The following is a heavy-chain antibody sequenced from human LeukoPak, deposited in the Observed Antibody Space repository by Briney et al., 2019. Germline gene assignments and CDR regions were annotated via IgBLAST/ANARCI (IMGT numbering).Heavy chain of an antibody. Sequence: ASVNVSCKTSGYTFATFGVSWERQAPGQGFEWMGWISAYNGDTDYARNFQGRVTLTTDTSTSTAYMELRSLRSDDTAVYYCARSGDGNWFDPWGQGTLVIVSS. D-gene: IGHD4-17*01. V-gene: IGHV1-18*01. CDR3: ARSGDGNWFDP. CDR1: GYTFATFG. J-gene: IGHJ5*02. CDR2: ISAYNGDT.